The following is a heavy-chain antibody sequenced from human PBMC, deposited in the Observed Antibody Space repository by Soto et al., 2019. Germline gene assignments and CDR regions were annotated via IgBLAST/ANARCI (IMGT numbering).Heavy chain of an antibody. V-gene: IGHV1-69*06. J-gene: IGHJ5*02. CDR2: IIPIFGTA. Sequence: ASVKVYCTASGGTFNNYVINWVRQAPGQGLEWMAGIIPIFGTANYAQKFQGRVTITADKSASTVYMELSSLTSKDTAMYYCARVVRHFSGSGDNWFDPWGQGTLVTVSS. D-gene: IGHD3-10*01. CDR1: GGTFNNYV. CDR3: ARVVRHFSGSGDNWFDP.